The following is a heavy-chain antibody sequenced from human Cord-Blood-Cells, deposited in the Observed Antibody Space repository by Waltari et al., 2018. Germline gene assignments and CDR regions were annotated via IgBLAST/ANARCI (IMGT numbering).Heavy chain of an antibody. Sequence: QLQLQESGPGLVKPSETLSLTCTVSGCPISSRSHSWGRIRQLPGKGREWIGCIYYSGSTYYNPSLKSRVTISVDTSKNQFSLKLSSVTAADTAVYYCASGAGSSSSNSEYFQHWGQGTLVTVSS. V-gene: IGHV4-39*01. CDR2: IYYSGST. CDR1: GCPISSRSHS. D-gene: IGHD6-6*01. J-gene: IGHJ1*01. CDR3: ASGAGSSSSNSEYFQH.